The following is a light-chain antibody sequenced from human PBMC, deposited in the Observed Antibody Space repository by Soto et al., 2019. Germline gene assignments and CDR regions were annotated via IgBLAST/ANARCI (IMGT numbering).Light chain of an antibody. J-gene: IGKJ4*01. CDR2: DSS. Sequence: EIVMTQSPATLSMSPGERATLSCRASQSVGSRLAWYQQKPGQAPRLLIYDSSTRATGIPARFSGSGSGTEFSLTISSLQSEDFAVYYCHEYNNWPPLTFGGGTKVEIK. CDR3: HEYNNWPPLT. V-gene: IGKV3-15*01. CDR1: QSVGSR.